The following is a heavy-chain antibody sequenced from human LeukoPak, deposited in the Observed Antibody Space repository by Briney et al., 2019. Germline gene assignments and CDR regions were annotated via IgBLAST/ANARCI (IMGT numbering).Heavy chain of an antibody. CDR3: ARRWGVAGVYYYYYYGMDV. D-gene: IGHD6-19*01. J-gene: IGHJ6*02. CDR2: IFYSGSS. Sequence: SETLSLTCTVSGGSISSRTYYWGWIRQPPGKGLEWIGSIFYSGSSYYNPSLKSRVTISVDTSKNHFSLKLTSVTAADTAVYYCARRWGVAGVYYYYYYGMDVWGQGTTVTVSS. CDR1: GGSISSRTYY. V-gene: IGHV4-39*02.